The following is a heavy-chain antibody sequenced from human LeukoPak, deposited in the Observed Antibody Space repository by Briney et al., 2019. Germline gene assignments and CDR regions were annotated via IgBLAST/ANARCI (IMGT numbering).Heavy chain of an antibody. J-gene: IGHJ4*02. V-gene: IGHV4-61*02. Sequence: PSETLSLTCTVSGGSISSGSYYWSWIRQPAGKGLEWIGRICTSGSTNYNPSLKSRVTISVDTSKNQFSLKLSSVTAADTAVYYCARSAGSYFSHDWGQGTLVTVSS. CDR3: ARSAGSYFSHD. CDR1: GGSISSGSYY. CDR2: ICTSGST. D-gene: IGHD1-26*01.